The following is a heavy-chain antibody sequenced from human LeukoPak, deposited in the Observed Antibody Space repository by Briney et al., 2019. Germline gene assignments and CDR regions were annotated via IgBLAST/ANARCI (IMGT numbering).Heavy chain of an antibody. CDR3: ARLRLGELSLLHY. J-gene: IGHJ4*02. V-gene: IGHV3-21*01. CDR2: ITITSDYK. D-gene: IGHD3-16*02. CDR1: GFTFTSYN. Sequence: GGSLRLSCAVSGFTFTSYNMNWVRQAPGKGLEWVSSITITSDYKYYADTVKGRFTISRDNAKNSLYLQMSSLRAEDTAVYYCARLRLGELSLLHYWGQGTLVTVSS.